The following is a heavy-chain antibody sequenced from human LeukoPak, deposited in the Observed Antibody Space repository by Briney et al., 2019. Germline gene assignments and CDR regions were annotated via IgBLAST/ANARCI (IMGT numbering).Heavy chain of an antibody. D-gene: IGHD3-16*02. CDR1: GYTLTELS. Sequence: GASVKVSCKVSGYTLTELSMHWVRQAPGKGLEWMGGFDPEDGETIYAQKFQGRVTMTEDTSTDTAYMELSSLRSEDTVVYYCATARGDDYVWGSYRVNWFDPWGQGTLVTVSS. V-gene: IGHV1-24*01. CDR3: ATARGDDYVWGSYRVNWFDP. CDR2: FDPEDGET. J-gene: IGHJ5*02.